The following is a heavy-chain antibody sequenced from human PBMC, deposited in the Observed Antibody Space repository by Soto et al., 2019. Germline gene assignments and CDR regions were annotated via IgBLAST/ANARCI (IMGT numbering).Heavy chain of an antibody. V-gene: IGHV3-23*01. D-gene: IGHD3-22*01. Sequence: PGGSLRLSCAASGFTFSSYAMSWVRQAPGKGLEWVSAISGSGGSTYYADSVKGRFTISRDNSKNTLYLQMNSLRAEDTAVYYCAIYLYDSSGYPTHFDYWGQGTLVTVSS. CDR2: ISGSGGST. CDR1: GFTFSSYA. J-gene: IGHJ4*02. CDR3: AIYLYDSSGYPTHFDY.